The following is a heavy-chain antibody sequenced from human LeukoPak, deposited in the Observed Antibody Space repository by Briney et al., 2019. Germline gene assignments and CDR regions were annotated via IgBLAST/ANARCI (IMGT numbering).Heavy chain of an antibody. CDR3: SRDPRHNDY. CDR1: GFTFSDSY. J-gene: IGHJ4*02. Sequence: GGSLRLSCAASGFTFSDSYMTWIRQAPGKGLELLSYISGSASDVNYIDSVRGRFTISRDNAKNSLYLHMNSLTVEDTAVYYCSRDPRHNDYWGQGTLVTVSS. CDR2: ISGSASDV. V-gene: IGHV3-11*01.